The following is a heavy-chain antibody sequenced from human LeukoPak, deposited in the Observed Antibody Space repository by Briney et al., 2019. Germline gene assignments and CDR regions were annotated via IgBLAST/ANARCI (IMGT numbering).Heavy chain of an antibody. CDR2: TNHSGST. V-gene: IGHV4-34*01. J-gene: IGHJ4*02. D-gene: IGHD2-15*01. CDR1: GGSLSGYY. Sequence: SETLSLTCAVYGGSLSGYYWSWIRQPPGRGLEWIGETNHSGSTNYNPSLKSRVTISVDTSKNQFSLKLSSVTAADTAVYYCARGRLYCSGGSCYGTSPDYWGQGTLVTVSS. CDR3: ARGRLYCSGGSCYGTSPDY.